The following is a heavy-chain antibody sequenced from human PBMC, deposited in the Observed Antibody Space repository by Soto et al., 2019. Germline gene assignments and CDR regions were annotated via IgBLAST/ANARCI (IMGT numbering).Heavy chain of an antibody. V-gene: IGHV4-31*03. D-gene: IGHD3-3*01. CDR3: ERGIYYDFWSGYPGYFDC. CDR2: IYYSGST. J-gene: IGHJ4*02. Sequence: QVQLQESGPGLVKPSQTLSLTCTVSGGSISSGGYYWSWIRQHPGKGLEWIGYIYYSGSTYYNPSLKSRVTISVDTSKIQFPLKLSSVTAADTAVYYCERGIYYDFWSGYPGYFDCWGQGTLVTVSS. CDR1: GGSISSGGYY.